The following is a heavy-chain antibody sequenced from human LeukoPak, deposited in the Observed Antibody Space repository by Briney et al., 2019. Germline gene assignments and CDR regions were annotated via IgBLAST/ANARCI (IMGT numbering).Heavy chain of an antibody. CDR3: ARDLGAAMGHYYYYYGMDV. CDR1: GFTFSSYA. CDR2: ISGSGGST. J-gene: IGHJ6*02. Sequence: PGGSLRLSCAASGFTFSSYAMSWVRQAPGKGLEWVSAISGSGGSTYYADSVKGRFTISRDNSKNTLYLQMNSLRAEDTAVYYCARDLGAAMGHYYYYYGMDVWGQGTTVTVSS. D-gene: IGHD5-18*01. V-gene: IGHV3-23*01.